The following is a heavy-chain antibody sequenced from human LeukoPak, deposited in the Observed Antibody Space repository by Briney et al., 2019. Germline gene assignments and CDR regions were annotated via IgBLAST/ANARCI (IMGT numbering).Heavy chain of an antibody. CDR1: GFTFSSYW. D-gene: IGHD3-10*01. Sequence: GGSLRLSCAASGFTFSSYWMLWVRQAPGKGLVWVSLNTDGSSTNYADSVRGRFTISRDNAKNTLHLQMNSLRAEDTAVYYCARGAGGSGTASDYWGQGTLVTVSS. V-gene: IGHV3-74*01. CDR3: ARGAGGSGTASDY. J-gene: IGHJ4*02. CDR2: NTDGSST.